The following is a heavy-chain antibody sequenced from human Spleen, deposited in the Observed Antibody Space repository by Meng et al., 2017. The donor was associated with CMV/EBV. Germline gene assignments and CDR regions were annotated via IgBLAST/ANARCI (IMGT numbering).Heavy chain of an antibody. J-gene: IGHJ3*02. D-gene: IGHD3-22*01. CDR3: ARDNDSSGLDI. CDR2: IPYSGST. V-gene: IGHV4-59*01. CDR1: GDSISSYY. Sequence: SETLSLTCTVSGDSISSYYWSWIRQPPGKGLEWIANIPYSGSTTNYNPSLKSRVTISVDTSKNQFSLKLTSVTAADTAVYYCARDNDSSGLDIWGQGTMVTVSS.